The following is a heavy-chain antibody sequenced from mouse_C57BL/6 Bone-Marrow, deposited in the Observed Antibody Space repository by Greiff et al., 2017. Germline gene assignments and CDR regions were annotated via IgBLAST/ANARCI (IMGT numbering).Heavy chain of an antibody. CDR1: GYSITSGYY. V-gene: IGHV3-6*01. J-gene: IGHJ4*01. CDR2: ISYDGSN. CDR3: AREGNSEAMDY. Sequence: ESGPGLVKPSQSLSLTCSVTGYSITSGYYWNWIRQFPGNKLEWMGYISYDGSNNYNPSLKNRITITRDTSKNQFFLKLNSVTTEDTATYYCAREGNSEAMDYWGQGTSVTVSS.